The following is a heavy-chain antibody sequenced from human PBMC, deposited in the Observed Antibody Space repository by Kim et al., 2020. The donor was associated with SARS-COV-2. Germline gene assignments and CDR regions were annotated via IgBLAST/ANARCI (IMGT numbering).Heavy chain of an antibody. CDR3: ASIVALTGYSSSWPPAGYYYGMDV. D-gene: IGHD6-13*01. J-gene: IGHJ6*02. CDR2: INPSGGST. V-gene: IGHV1-46*01. CDR1: GYTFTSYY. Sequence: ASVKVSCKASGYTFTSYYMHWVRQAPGQGLEWMGIINPSGGSTSYAQKFQGRVTMTRDTSTSTVYMELSSLRSEDTAVYYCASIVALTGYSSSWPPAGYYYGMDVWGQGTTVTVSS.